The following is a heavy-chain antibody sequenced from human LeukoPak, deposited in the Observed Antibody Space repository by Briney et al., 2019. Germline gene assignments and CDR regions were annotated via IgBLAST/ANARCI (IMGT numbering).Heavy chain of an antibody. V-gene: IGHV3-20*01. J-gene: IGHJ6*03. CDR2: INWNGGST. Sequence: GGSLRLSCAASGFTFSSYGMSWVRQAPGKGLEWVSGINWNGGSTGYADSVKGRFTISRDNAKNSLYLQMNSLRAEDTALYHCARDGGYGSGSYYRYYYYYMDVWGKGTTVTISS. CDR3: ARDGGYGSGSYYRYYYYYMDV. CDR1: GFTFSSYG. D-gene: IGHD3-10*01.